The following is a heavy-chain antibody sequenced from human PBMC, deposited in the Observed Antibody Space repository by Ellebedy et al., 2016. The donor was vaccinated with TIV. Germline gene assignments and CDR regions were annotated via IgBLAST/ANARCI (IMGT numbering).Heavy chain of an antibody. D-gene: IGHD7-27*01. Sequence: ASVKVSCKTSGYTFTGYYMQWVRQAPGQGLEWMGIINPSGGSTRYTQKFQGRVTLTRDTSTSTVYMELASLKIEDTAVYYCSAGTGKTDFDYWGQGTLVTVSS. CDR3: SAGTGKTDFDY. J-gene: IGHJ4*02. V-gene: IGHV1-46*01. CDR1: GYTFTGYY. CDR2: INPSGGST.